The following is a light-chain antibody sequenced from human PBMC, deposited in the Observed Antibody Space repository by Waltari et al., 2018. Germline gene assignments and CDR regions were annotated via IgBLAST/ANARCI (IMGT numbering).Light chain of an antibody. CDR3: QQYYSTPHT. Sequence: DIVMXXSPDSLAVSLGERATIXCKSSQTILSSANNKNYLAWYQQKPGQPPKLLIYWASTRESGVPDRFSGSGXGTDFTLTISSLQAEDVAXYYCQQYYSTPHTXXXGTKLEIK. V-gene: IGKV4-1*01. CDR2: WAS. CDR1: QTILSSANNKNY. J-gene: IGKJ2*01.